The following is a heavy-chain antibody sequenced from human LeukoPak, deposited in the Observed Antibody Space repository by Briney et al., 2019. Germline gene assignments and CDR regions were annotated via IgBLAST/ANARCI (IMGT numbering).Heavy chain of an antibody. J-gene: IGHJ4*02. CDR2: INHSGST. CDR3: ARQTGSGLFILP. Sequence: SETLSLTCAVYGGSFSGDYWSWIRQPPGKGLEWIGQINHSGSTNYNPSLKSRVTISLDTSKNQFSLKLRSVTAADTAVYYCARQTGSGLFILPGGQGTLVTVSS. D-gene: IGHD3/OR15-3a*01. V-gene: IGHV4-34*01. CDR1: GGSFSGDY.